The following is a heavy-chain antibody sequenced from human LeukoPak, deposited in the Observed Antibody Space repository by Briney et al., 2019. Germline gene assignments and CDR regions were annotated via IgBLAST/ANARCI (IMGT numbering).Heavy chain of an antibody. Sequence: SETLSLTCTVSGGSISSSSYYWGWIRQPPGKGLEWIGSIYYSGSTYYNPSLKSRVTISVDTSKNQFSLKLSSVTAADTAVYYCARHKRSSGCSSTSCYFEDWFDPWGQGTLVTVSS. V-gene: IGHV4-39*01. J-gene: IGHJ5*02. D-gene: IGHD2-2*01. CDR1: GGSISSSSYY. CDR2: IYYSGST. CDR3: ARHKRSSGCSSTSCYFEDWFDP.